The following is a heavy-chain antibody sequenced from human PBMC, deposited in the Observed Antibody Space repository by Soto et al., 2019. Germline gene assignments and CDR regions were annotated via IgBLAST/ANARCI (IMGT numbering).Heavy chain of an antibody. V-gene: IGHV4-30-2*01. CDR1: GDSMTSGDYS. J-gene: IGHJ4*02. CDR2: IYRTGNT. CDR3: ARGDYQYSIDY. Sequence: SETLSLTCTVSGDSMTSGDYSWSWIRQPPGKGLEWLGYIYRTGNTHYSPSLKSRVSISQDRSKNQFSLELTSVTAADTAVYYCARGDYQYSIDYWGRAPWSPSPQ. D-gene: IGHD2-2*01.